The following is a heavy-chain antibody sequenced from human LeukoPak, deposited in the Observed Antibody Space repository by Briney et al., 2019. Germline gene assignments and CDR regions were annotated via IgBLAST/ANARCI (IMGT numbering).Heavy chain of an antibody. V-gene: IGHV1-2*02. CDR3: ARERLSRELAAAGFAYYYMDV. J-gene: IGHJ6*03. Sequence: ASVKVSCKASGYTFTGYYMHWVRQAPGQGLEWMGWINPNSGGTNYAQKFQGRVAMTRDTSISTAYMELSRLRSDDTAVYYCARERLSRELAAAGFAYYYMDVWGKGTTVTISS. D-gene: IGHD6-13*01. CDR1: GYTFTGYY. CDR2: INPNSGGT.